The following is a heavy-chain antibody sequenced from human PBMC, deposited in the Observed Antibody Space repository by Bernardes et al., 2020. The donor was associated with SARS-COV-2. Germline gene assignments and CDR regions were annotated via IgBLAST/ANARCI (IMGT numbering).Heavy chain of an antibody. D-gene: IGHD3-22*01. CDR3: ARARGGSGYSYVAFDI. CDR2: ILSDGSNN. V-gene: IGHV3-30*02. CDR1: GSSFSIYC. J-gene: IGHJ3*02. Sequence: GRSLRPSCAASGSSFSIYCIHCVRQAPGKGLEWVAFILSDGSNNYYADSVKGRFMISRDNSKNTLYLQMDILRAEDTAMYYCARARGGSGYSYVAFDIWGQGTVVTVSS.